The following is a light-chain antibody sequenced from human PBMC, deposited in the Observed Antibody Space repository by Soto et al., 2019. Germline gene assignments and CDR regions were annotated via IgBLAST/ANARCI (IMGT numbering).Light chain of an antibody. V-gene: IGKV3-20*01. J-gene: IGKJ1*01. CDR1: QSVSSSF. CDR3: QQYGISPRT. Sequence: DIVLTQSPGTLSLSPGGRASPSCRASQSVSSSFFAWYQQKPGQAPRLLIYGASTRATGIPDRFSGSGSGTDFTLTISRLEPEDFAVYYCQQYGISPRTFGQGTKVDIK. CDR2: GAS.